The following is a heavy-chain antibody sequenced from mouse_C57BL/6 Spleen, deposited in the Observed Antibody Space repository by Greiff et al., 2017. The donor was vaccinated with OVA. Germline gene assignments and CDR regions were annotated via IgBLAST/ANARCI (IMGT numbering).Heavy chain of an antibody. J-gene: IGHJ2*01. CDR1: GFTFSSYA. V-gene: IGHV5-4*03. Sequence: DVKLVESGGGLVKPGGSLKLSCAASGFTFSSYAMSWVGQTPEKRLEWVATISDGGSYTYYPDNVKGRFTISRDNAKNNLYLQMSRLQSEDTAMYYCARERVSVVDYWGQGTTLTVSS. D-gene: IGHD6-2*01. CDR2: ISDGGSYT. CDR3: ARERVSVVDY.